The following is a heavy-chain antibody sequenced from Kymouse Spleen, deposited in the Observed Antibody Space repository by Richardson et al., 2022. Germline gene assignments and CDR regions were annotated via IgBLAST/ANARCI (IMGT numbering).Heavy chain of an antibody. D-gene: IGHD1-7*01. CDR3: ARGGWNYDAFDI. Sequence: QVQLQQWGAGLLKPSETLSLTCAVYGGSFSGYYWSWIRQPPGKGLEWIGEINHSGSTNYNPSLKSRVTISVDTSKNQFSLKLSSVTAADTAVYYCARGGWNYDAFDIWGQGTMVTVSS. J-gene: IGHJ3*02. CDR1: GGSFSGYY. V-gene: IGHV4-34*01. CDR2: INHSGST.